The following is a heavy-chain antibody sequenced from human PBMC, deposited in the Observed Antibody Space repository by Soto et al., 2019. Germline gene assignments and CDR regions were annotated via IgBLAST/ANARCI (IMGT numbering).Heavy chain of an antibody. CDR2: INHSGST. V-gene: IGHV4-34*01. D-gene: IGHD6-6*01. J-gene: IGHJ4*02. Sequence: ETLSLTCAVYGGSFSGYYWSWIRQPPGKGLEWIGEINHSGSTNYNPSLKSRVTISVDTSKNQFSLKLSSVTAEDTAVYYCAKGMYSSSPGWGQGTLVTVSS. CDR3: AKGMYSSSPG. CDR1: GGSFSGYY.